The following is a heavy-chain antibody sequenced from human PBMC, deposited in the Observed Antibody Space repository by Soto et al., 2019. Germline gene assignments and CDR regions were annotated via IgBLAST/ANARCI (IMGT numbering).Heavy chain of an antibody. CDR3: ARGGLGYCSSTSCYVHAFDL. CDR2: INPNSGGT. V-gene: IGHV1-2*04. D-gene: IGHD2-2*01. J-gene: IGHJ3*01. CDR1: GYTFTGYY. Sequence: GASVKVSCKASGYTFTGYYMHWVRQAPGQGLEWMGWINPNSGGTNYAQKFQGWVTMTRDTSISTAYMELSRLRSDDTAVYYCARGGLGYCSSTSCYVHAFDLWGQGPMVTVPS.